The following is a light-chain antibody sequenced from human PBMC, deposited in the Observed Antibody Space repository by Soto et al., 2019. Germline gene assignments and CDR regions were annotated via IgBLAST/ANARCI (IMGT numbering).Light chain of an antibody. Sequence: DIQMTQSPSSLSASVGDRVTISFLASQSISSYVNWYQQKPGKAPKLLIYAASSLQSGVPSRFSGSGSGTDFTLTISSLQPEDFATYYCQQSYSTPPTFGGGTKVDIK. CDR3: QQSYSTPPT. CDR1: QSISSY. V-gene: IGKV1-39*01. J-gene: IGKJ4*01. CDR2: AAS.